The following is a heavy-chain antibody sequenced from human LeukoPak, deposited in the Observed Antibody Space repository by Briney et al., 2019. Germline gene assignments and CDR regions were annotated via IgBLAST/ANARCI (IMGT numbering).Heavy chain of an antibody. CDR1: GFTFSSYA. Sequence: PGGSLRLSCAASGFTFSSYAMSWVRQAPGKGLEWVSAISGSGGNTYYADSVKGRFTISRDNSKNTLYLQMNSLRSEDTAVYYCARAVLGYCSGGSCYGRDWFDPWGQGTLVTVSS. V-gene: IGHV3-23*01. J-gene: IGHJ5*02. CDR2: ISGSGGNT. D-gene: IGHD2-15*01. CDR3: ARAVLGYCSGGSCYGRDWFDP.